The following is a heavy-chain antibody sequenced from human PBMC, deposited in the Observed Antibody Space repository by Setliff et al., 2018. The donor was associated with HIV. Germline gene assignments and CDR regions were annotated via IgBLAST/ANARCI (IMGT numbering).Heavy chain of an antibody. D-gene: IGHD3-3*01. CDR2: IYWDNDE. CDR3: ARYNFRRGYWDYFDY. CDR1: GFSLSTSGVG. Sequence: GSGPTLVNPTQTLTLTCTFSGFSLSTSGVGVGWIRQPPGKALEWLALIYWDNDERYNPSLKDRLSITKDTSKNQVVLTMTNMDPVDTGTYFCARYNFRRGYWDYFDYWGQGTQVTVSS. J-gene: IGHJ4*02. V-gene: IGHV2-5*02.